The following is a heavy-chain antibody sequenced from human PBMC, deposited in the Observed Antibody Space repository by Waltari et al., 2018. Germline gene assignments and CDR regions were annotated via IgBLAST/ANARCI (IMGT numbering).Heavy chain of an antibody. D-gene: IGHD3-22*01. Sequence: QVQLQESGPGLVKPSETLSLTCAVSGYSISSGYYWAWIRQPPGKGLEWIGSIYHSGGTYYNPSLKSRVTISVDTSKNQFSLKLSSVTAADTAVYYCASKIEHYYDSSGYYPFDYWGQGTLVTVSS. J-gene: IGHJ4*02. V-gene: IGHV4-38-2*01. CDR2: IYHSGGT. CDR3: ASKIEHYYDSSGYYPFDY. CDR1: GYSISSGYY.